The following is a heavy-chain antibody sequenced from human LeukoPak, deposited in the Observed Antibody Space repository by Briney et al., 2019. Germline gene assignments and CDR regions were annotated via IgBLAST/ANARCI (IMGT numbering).Heavy chain of an antibody. Sequence: SETLSLTCTVSSASISSNTYYWGWIRQPPGKGLEYIGIIYYSGNTYYNPSLKSRVTISVDTSKNQFSLKLSSVTAADSAVYYCATQGRWTYAMGYWGQGTLVTVSS. V-gene: IGHV4-39*01. CDR3: ATQGRWTYAMGY. CDR1: SASISSNTYY. D-gene: IGHD4-23*01. CDR2: IYYSGNT. J-gene: IGHJ4*02.